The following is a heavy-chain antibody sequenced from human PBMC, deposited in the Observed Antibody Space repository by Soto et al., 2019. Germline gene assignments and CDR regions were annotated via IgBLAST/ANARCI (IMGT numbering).Heavy chain of an antibody. CDR3: AKKPPSTIQGWAFGMDV. D-gene: IGHD2-8*01. Sequence: EVQLLETGGGLTQPGGSLRLSCLASGFTVTSNYMIWVRQPPGKGLEWVSTTFSGGSTNYADSVKGRFTISRDNSKNTVYLHMRNLRVEDTAVYYCAKKPPSTIQGWAFGMDVWGQGTTVSVSS. V-gene: IGHV3-53*02. J-gene: IGHJ6*02. CDR2: TFSGGST. CDR1: GFTVTSNY.